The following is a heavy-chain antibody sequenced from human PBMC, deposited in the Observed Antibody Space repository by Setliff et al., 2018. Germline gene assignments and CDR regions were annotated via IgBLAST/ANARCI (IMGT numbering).Heavy chain of an antibody. CDR1: GFSFSDYA. J-gene: IGHJ4*02. V-gene: IGHV3-23*01. CDR2: GSTGKT. Sequence: PGGSLRLSCAASGFSFSDYAMSWVRQAPRKGLEWVSGGSTGKTDYADSVKGRFTMSRDNIKNTAFLQMNSLRADDTAMYYCVASPSNKNGHFEYWGQGTLVTVSS. CDR3: VASPSNKNGHFEY.